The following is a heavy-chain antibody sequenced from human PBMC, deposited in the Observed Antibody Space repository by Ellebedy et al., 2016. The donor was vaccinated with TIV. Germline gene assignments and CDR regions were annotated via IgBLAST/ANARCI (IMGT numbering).Heavy chain of an antibody. V-gene: IGHV1-2*02. Sequence: ASVKVSCKASGYIFTGYYMHWVRQAPGQGLEWMGWINPNSGGTNYAQKFQGRVTMTRDTSISTAYMELSRLRSDDTAVYYCARGGSSWYIDFDYWGQGTLVTVSS. CDR1: GYIFTGYY. CDR3: ARGGSSWYIDFDY. D-gene: IGHD6-13*01. CDR2: INPNSGGT. J-gene: IGHJ4*02.